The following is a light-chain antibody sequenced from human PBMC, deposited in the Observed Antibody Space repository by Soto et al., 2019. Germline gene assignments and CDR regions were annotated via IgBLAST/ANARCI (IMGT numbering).Light chain of an antibody. Sequence: VICMTQSPSLLSASTGDRVTISCLMSQGISSYLAWYQQKPGKAPELLIYAASTLQSGVPSRFSGGGSGTDFTLTISCLQSEDFATYYCQQYYSFPLTFGGGTKVDIK. V-gene: IGKV1D-8*01. CDR2: AAS. CDR3: QQYYSFPLT. J-gene: IGKJ4*01. CDR1: QGISSY.